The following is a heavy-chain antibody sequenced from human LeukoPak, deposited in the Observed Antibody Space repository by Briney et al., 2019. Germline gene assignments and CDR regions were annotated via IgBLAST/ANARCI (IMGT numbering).Heavy chain of an antibody. Sequence: SETLSLTCTVSGGSISSSSYYWGWIRQPPGKGLEWIGSIYYSGSTYYNPSLKSRVTIYVDTSKNQFSLKLSSVTAADTAVYFCARHFWNGYYIDYWGQGTLVTVSS. D-gene: IGHD3-3*01. J-gene: IGHJ4*02. V-gene: IGHV4-39*01. CDR3: ARHFWNGYYIDY. CDR2: IYYSGST. CDR1: GGSISSSSYY.